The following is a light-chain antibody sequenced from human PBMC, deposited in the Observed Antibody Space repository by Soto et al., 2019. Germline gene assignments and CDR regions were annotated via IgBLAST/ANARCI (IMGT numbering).Light chain of an antibody. CDR3: SSYTSSSTVV. V-gene: IGLV2-14*01. CDR2: DVS. CDR1: SSDVGGYNY. Sequence: QSALTQPASVSGSAGLSITISCTGTSSDVGGYNYVSWYQQHPGKAPKLMIYDVSSQPSGVSNRFSGSKSGNTASLTISGLQAEDEPDYYCSSYTSSSTVVFGGGTKLTVL. J-gene: IGLJ2*01.